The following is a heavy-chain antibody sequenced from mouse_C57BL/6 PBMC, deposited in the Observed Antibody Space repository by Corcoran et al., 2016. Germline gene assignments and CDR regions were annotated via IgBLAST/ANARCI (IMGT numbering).Heavy chain of an antibody. Sequence: QVQLKQSGAELVRPGASVKLSCKASGYTFTAYYINWVKQRPGQGLEWIARIYPGSGNTYYNEKFKGKATLTAEKSSSTAYMQLSSLTSEDSAVYFCARGEATMGNYTLYYAMDYWGQGTSVTVSS. D-gene: IGHD2-1*01. V-gene: IGHV1-76*01. CDR2: IYPGSGNT. J-gene: IGHJ4*01. CDR1: GYTFTAYY. CDR3: ARGEATMGNYTLYYAMDY.